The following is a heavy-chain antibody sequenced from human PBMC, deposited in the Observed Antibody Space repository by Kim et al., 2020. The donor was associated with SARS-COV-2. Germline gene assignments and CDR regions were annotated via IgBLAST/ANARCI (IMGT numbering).Heavy chain of an antibody. CDR1: GFTFSSYA. V-gene: IGHV3-30-3*01. J-gene: IGHJ3*02. Sequence: GGSLRLSCAASGFTFSSYAMHWVRQAPGKGLEWVAVISYDGSNKYYADSVKGRFTISRDNSKNTLYLQMNSLRAEDTAVYYCARTTVPTFYDSSGYYLVNAFDIWGQGTMVTVSS. D-gene: IGHD3-22*01. CDR3: ARTTVPTFYDSSGYYLVNAFDI. CDR2: ISYDGSNK.